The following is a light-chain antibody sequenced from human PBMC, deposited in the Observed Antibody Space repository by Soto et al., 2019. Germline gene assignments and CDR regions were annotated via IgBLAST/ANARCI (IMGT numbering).Light chain of an antibody. CDR2: DAS. Sequence: EIVLTQSPATLSLSPGERATLSCRASQSVSSYLAWYQQKPGQARRLLIYDASNRATGIPARFSGSGSGTDFTLTISSLGPEDFAVYYWQQRSNWPGFGGGTKVEIK. J-gene: IGKJ4*02. CDR1: QSVSSY. CDR3: QQRSNWPG. V-gene: IGKV3-11*01.